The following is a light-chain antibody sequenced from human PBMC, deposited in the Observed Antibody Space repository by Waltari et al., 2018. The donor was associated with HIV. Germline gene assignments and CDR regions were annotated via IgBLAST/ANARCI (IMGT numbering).Light chain of an antibody. J-gene: IGKJ3*01. Sequence: DIQMTQSPSSVSASVGDRVTIACRASQGMNAGLAWYQYKSGRAPKVVIYGATNLQSGVPSRFSGSGSGTDFTLTINNLQPEDFGSYYCQQTKTFPCTFGPGTKV. V-gene: IGKV1-12*02. CDR1: QGMNAG. CDR2: GAT. CDR3: QQTKTFPCT.